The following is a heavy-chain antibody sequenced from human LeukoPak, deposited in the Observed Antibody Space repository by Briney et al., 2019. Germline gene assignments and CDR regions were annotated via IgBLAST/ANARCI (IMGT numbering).Heavy chain of an antibody. CDR2: IYYSGST. Sequence: SETLSLTCTVSGGSISSGGYYWSWIRQHPGKGLEWTGYIYYSGSTYYNPSLKSRVTISVDTSKNQFSLKLSSVTAADTAVYYCARSSGKAAYYYYYMDVWGKGTTVTVSS. CDR1: GGSISSGGYY. V-gene: IGHV4-31*03. D-gene: IGHD2-15*01. J-gene: IGHJ6*03. CDR3: ARSSGKAAYYYYYMDV.